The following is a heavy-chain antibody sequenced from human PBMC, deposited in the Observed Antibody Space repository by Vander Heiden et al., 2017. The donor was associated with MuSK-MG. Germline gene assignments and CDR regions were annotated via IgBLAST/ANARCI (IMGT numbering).Heavy chain of an antibody. Sequence: QVQLVQSGAEVKKPGASVKVSCKASGYNFTSYAMHWVRQAPGQRLEWMGWINAGNGNTKDSQKFQGRVTITRDTSASTAYMELSSLRSEDTAVYYCASQRRSYYYGSGSYKRLDYWGQGTLVTVSS. D-gene: IGHD3-10*01. CDR1: GYNFTSYA. CDR2: INAGNGNT. CDR3: ASQRRSYYYGSGSYKRLDY. J-gene: IGHJ4*02. V-gene: IGHV1-3*01.